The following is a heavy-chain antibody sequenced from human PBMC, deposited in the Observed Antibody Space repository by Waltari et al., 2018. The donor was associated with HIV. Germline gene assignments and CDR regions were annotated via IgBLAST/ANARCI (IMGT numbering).Heavy chain of an antibody. CDR3: AKGLFSGNDY. CDR2: ISGSGGST. D-gene: IGHD6-13*01. Sequence: EVQLVESGGGLVQPGGSLRLSCAASGFNFRKSAMPWVRQAPGKGLEWVSGISGSGGSTNYADSVKGRFTISRDNSKNTLYLQMNSLRAEDTAVYYCAKGLFSGNDYWGQGTLVTVSS. CDR1: GFNFRKSA. V-gene: IGHV3-23*04. J-gene: IGHJ4*02.